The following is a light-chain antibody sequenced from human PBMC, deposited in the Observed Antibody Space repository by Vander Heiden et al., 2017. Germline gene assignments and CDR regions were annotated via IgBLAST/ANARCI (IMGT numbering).Light chain of an antibody. J-gene: IGKJ2*01. CDR1: QSINSW. V-gene: IGKV1-5*03. CDR3: QQYNNWYT. Sequence: DIQMTQSPSTLSASVGDRVTITCRASQSINSWLAWYQQKPGKAPKLMIYKASRLEGGVPSRFSGSGSGTEFTLTISSLQPDDFATYYCQQYNNWYTFGQGTSLEIK. CDR2: KAS.